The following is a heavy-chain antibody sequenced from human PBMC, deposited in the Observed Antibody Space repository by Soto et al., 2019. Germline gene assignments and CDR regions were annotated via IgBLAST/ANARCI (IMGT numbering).Heavy chain of an antibody. V-gene: IGHV3-33*01. CDR3: ARGIGGETSGFDS. D-gene: IGHD2-21*01. CDR1: GFTFSTYG. J-gene: IGHJ4*02. CDR2: IWYDGSKK. Sequence: QVPLVESGGGVVQPGRSLRLSCAASGFTFSTYGMHWVRQAPGKGLEWVAVIWYDGSKKYYADSVKGRFTISRDNSKNTLYLQMNSLRVEDTPVYYCARGIGGETSGFDSWGQGTLVTVSS.